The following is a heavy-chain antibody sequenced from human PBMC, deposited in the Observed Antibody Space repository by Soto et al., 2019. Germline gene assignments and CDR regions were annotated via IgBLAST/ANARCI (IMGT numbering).Heavy chain of an antibody. V-gene: IGHV1-2*02. Sequence: VKVSCKPSGYTFTAYYIHWVRQAPGQGLEWMGWVDPNSGGTRDAQNFQGRATMTRDTSTSTVYMGLNWLRSDDTALYYCARDNYAPLDYWGQGTLVTVSS. D-gene: IGHD3-16*01. CDR2: VDPNSGGT. J-gene: IGHJ4*02. CDR1: GYTFTAYY. CDR3: ARDNYAPLDY.